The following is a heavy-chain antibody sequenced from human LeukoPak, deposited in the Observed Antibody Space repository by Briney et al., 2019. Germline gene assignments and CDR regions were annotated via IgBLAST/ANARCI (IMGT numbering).Heavy chain of an antibody. D-gene: IGHD6-19*01. Sequence: VQPGGSLRLSCAASGFTFSSYWMHWVRQAPGEGLVWVSRIVGDGSTTTYADSVRGRFTISRDNPKNTLFLQMDSLRADDTAVYYCVRGRVDSSVWTGGYWGQGTLVTVSS. V-gene: IGHV3-74*01. CDR2: IVGDGSTT. CDR1: GFTFSSYW. J-gene: IGHJ4*02. CDR3: VRGRVDSSVWTGGY.